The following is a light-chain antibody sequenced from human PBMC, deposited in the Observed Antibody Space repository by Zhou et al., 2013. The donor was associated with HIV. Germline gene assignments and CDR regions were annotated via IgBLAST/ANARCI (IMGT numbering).Light chain of an antibody. Sequence: DIQMTQSPSTLSASVGDRVTITCRASQSISPWVAWYQQKPGRAPKLLIYQASTLESGVPSRFSGRASGTQFHLSIVSLQPEDFATYFCQYYGDSSRTFGRGTRVEMK. CDR2: QAS. V-gene: IGKV1-5*03. J-gene: IGKJ4*02. CDR3: QYYGDSSRT. CDR1: QSISPW.